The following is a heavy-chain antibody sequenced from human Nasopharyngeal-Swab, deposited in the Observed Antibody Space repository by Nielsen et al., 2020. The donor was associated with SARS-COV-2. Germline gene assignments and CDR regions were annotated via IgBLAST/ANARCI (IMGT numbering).Heavy chain of an antibody. CDR2: INTNTGNP. V-gene: IGHV7-4-1*02. CDR3: AREEDYDSSGYASDAFDI. D-gene: IGHD3-22*01. Sequence: WVRQAPGQGLEWMGWINTNTGNPTYAQGFTGWFVFSLDTSVSTAYLQISSLKAEDTAVYYCAREEDYDSSGYASDAFDIWGQGTMVTVSS. J-gene: IGHJ3*02.